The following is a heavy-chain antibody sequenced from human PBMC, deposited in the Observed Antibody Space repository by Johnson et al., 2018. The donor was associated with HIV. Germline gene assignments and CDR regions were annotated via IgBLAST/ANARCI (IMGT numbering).Heavy chain of an antibody. J-gene: IGHJ3*02. D-gene: IGHD3-3*01. CDR2: IKSKTDGGTT. CDR1: GFTFSNAW. CDR3: ASTIFGVAWHAFDI. Sequence: VQLVESGGGLVQPGGSLRLSCAASGFTFSNAWMSWVRQAPGKGLEWVGRIKSKTDGGTTDYAAPVKGRFTITRDDSKNTAYLQMNSLRAEDTAVYYCASTIFGVAWHAFDIWGQGTMVIVSS. V-gene: IGHV3-15*01.